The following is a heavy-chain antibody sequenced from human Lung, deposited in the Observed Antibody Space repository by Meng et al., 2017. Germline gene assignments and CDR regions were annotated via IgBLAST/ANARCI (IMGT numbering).Heavy chain of an antibody. V-gene: IGHV1-69*05. CDR1: GGTFSSYA. D-gene: IGHD1-26*01. Sequence: SVKVSCKASGGTFSSYAISWVRQAPGQGLEWMGGIIPIFGTANYAQKFKGRVTITTDESTSTAYMELSSLRSEDTAVYYCARGRYSGSFPKNYYYYYYGMDVWGQGTTVTVSS. J-gene: IGHJ6*02. CDR3: ARGRYSGSFPKNYYYYYYGMDV. CDR2: IIPIFGTA.